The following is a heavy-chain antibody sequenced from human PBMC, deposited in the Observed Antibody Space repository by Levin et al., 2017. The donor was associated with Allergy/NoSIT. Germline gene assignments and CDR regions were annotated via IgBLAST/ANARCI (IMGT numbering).Heavy chain of an antibody. D-gene: IGHD6-19*01. CDR2: IRAKFYGATT. Sequence: GESLKISCTTSGFTFGDDAMMWFRQAPGKGLEWLGFIRAKFYGATTEYAASVNGRFTISRDDSKGIAYLQMNSLNMEDSAVYYGAREGGWGAVDYWGQGTLVTVSA. CDR1: GFTFGDDA. CDR3: AREGGWGAVDY. V-gene: IGHV3-49*03. J-gene: IGHJ4*02.